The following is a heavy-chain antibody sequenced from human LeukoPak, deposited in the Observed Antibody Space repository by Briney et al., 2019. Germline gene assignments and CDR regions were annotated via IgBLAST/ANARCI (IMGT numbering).Heavy chain of an antibody. CDR2: ISPTSAYI. V-gene: IGHV3-21*01. J-gene: IGHJ6*03. CDR3: ARVGKYCSSTSCYAPSYYYYYMDV. Sequence: GGSLRLSCAATGFTLSGHSMNWVRQAPGKGLDWVSSISPTSAYIYYQDSVKGRFTISRDNAKNSLYLQMNSLRAEDTAVYYCARVGKYCSSTSCYAPSYYYYYMDVWGKGTTVTVSS. CDR1: GFTLSGHS. D-gene: IGHD2-2*01.